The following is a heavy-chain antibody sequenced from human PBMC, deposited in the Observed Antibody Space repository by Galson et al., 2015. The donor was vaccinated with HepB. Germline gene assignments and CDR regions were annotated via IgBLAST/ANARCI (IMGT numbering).Heavy chain of an antibody. Sequence: SLRLSCAASGFTFRDYYMSWIRQTPGKGLEWLSYISASTIYTNYADSVKGRFTVSRDNAKNSLNLQMNSLRAEDTAVCYCARVADADYGDHTHFDSWGQGTQVTVSS. CDR3: ARVADADYGDHTHFDS. CDR1: GFTFRDYY. J-gene: IGHJ4*02. D-gene: IGHD4-17*01. CDR2: ISASTIYT. V-gene: IGHV3-11*06.